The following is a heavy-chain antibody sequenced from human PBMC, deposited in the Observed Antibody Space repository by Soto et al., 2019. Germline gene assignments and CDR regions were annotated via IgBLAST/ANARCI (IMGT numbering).Heavy chain of an antibody. V-gene: IGHV3-30*18. CDR1: GFTFSNYG. D-gene: IGHD1-26*01. CDR3: AKDGADNGTYNFAY. Sequence: QVLLVESGGGVVQPGMSLSLSCAASGFTFSNYGMHWVRQPPGKGLEWVTLISNDGTNKFYGDSVKGRFTISRDNSKNTLYLQMTCLRTEDTAVYYCAKDGADNGTYNFAYWGQGTLVTVSS. J-gene: IGHJ4*02. CDR2: ISNDGTNK.